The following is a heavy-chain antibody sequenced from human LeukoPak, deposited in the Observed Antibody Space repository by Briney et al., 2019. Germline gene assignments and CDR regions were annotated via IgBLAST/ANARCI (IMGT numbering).Heavy chain of an antibody. CDR3: ATDDYGDYNRAFDI. CDR2: IYTSGTT. V-gene: IGHV4-4*07. D-gene: IGHD4-17*01. J-gene: IGHJ3*02. Sequence: PSETLSLTCSVSGGSISSYYWSWIRQPAGKGLEWIGRIYTSGTTNYNPSLKSRVTMSVDTSKNQFSLKLNSVTAADTAVYYCATDDYGDYNRAFDIWGQGTMVTVSS. CDR1: GGSISSYY.